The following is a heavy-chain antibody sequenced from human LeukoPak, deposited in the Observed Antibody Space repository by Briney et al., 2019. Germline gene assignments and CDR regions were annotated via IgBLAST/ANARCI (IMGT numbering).Heavy chain of an antibody. J-gene: IGHJ4*02. CDR2: INPNSGGT. Sequence: EASVKVSCKASGYTFTGYYMHWVRQAPGQGLEWMGWINPNSGGTNYAQKFQGRVTMTKDTSISTAYMELSRLRSDDTAVYYCAREKRWLHLLDYWGQGTLVTVSS. V-gene: IGHV1-2*02. CDR1: GYTFTGYY. CDR3: AREKRWLHLLDY. D-gene: IGHD5-24*01.